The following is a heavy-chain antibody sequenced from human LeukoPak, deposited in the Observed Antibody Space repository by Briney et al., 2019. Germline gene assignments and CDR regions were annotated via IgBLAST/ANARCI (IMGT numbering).Heavy chain of an antibody. Sequence: PSETLSLTCAVYGVSFSGYYWSWIRQPPGKGLEWIGEINHSGSTNYNPSLKSRVTISVDTSKNQFSLKLSSVTAADTAVYYCARYAVVVAATRFDYWGQGTLVTVSS. V-gene: IGHV4-34*01. D-gene: IGHD2-15*01. CDR1: GVSFSGYY. CDR3: ARYAVVVAATRFDY. CDR2: INHSGST. J-gene: IGHJ4*02.